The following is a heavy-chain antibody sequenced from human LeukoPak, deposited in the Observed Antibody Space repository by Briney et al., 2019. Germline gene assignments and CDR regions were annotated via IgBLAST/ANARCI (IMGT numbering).Heavy chain of an antibody. V-gene: IGHV3-30*04. CDR2: ISYDGSNK. D-gene: IGHD3-22*01. CDR1: GFTFSSYA. Sequence: GGSLRLSCAASGFTFSSYAMHWVRQAPGKGLEWVAVISYDGSNKYYADSVKGRFTISGDNSKNTLYLQMNSLRAEDTAVYYCARELDYYDSSGDHYYYGMDVWGQGTTVTVSS. CDR3: ARELDYYDSSGDHYYYGMDV. J-gene: IGHJ6*02.